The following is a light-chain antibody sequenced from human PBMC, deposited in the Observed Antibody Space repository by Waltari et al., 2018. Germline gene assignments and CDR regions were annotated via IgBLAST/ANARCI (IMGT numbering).Light chain of an antibody. CDR3: QTGGHGTWV. J-gene: IGLJ3*02. CDR1: SGHSTNI. CDR2: VNSDGSH. V-gene: IGLV4-69*01. Sequence: QLVLTQSPSASASLGASVKLTCTLSSGHSTNIIAWLQQQPEKGPRYLMNVNSDGSHNKGVGILDRFSGSSSGAERYLTISSLQSEDEADYYCQTGGHGTWVFGGGTRLTVL.